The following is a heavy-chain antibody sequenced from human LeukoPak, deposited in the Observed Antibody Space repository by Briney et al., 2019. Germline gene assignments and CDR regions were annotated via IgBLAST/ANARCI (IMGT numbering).Heavy chain of an antibody. CDR1: GFTFITYG. Sequence: PGGSLRLSCAASGFTFITYGMSWVRQAPGKGLEWVSGISAGGGGTYHAYSVKGRFTISRDNSKNTLYLQMNSLRAEDTAVYYCAKEGTLNDYDILTGYYYFDYWGQGTLVTVSS. D-gene: IGHD3-9*01. CDR3: AKEGTLNDYDILTGYYYFDY. J-gene: IGHJ4*02. V-gene: IGHV3-23*01. CDR2: ISAGGGGT.